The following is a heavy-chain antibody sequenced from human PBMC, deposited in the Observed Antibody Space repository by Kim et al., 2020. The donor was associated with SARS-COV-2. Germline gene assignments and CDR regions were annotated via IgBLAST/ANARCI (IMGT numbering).Heavy chain of an antibody. CDR3: ARGSGSYYFY. J-gene: IGHJ4*02. Sequence: GTTYAQKFQGRVTITRDTSICTAYMGLSRLRSDDTAVYYCARGSGSYYFYWGQGTLVTVSS. V-gene: IGHV1-2*02. D-gene: IGHD1-26*01. CDR2: GT.